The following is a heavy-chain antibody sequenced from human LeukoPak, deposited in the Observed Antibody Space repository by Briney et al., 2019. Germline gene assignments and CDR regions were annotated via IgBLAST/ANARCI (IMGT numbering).Heavy chain of an antibody. J-gene: IGHJ6*02. V-gene: IGHV3-33*01. D-gene: IGHD2-2*02. CDR1: GFTFSSYG. CDR2: IWYDGSNK. Sequence: GGSLRLSCAASGFTFSSYGMHWVRQAPGKGLEWVAVIWYDGSNKYYADSVKGRFTISRDNSKNTLYLQMNSLRAEDTAVYYCERDGGLLYDSFHYYYYGMDVWGQGTTVTVSS. CDR3: ERDGGLLYDSFHYYYYGMDV.